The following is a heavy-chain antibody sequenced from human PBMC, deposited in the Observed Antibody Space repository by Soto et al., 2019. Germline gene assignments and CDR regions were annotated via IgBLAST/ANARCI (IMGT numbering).Heavy chain of an antibody. Sequence: QITLKESGPTLVKPTQTLTLTCTFSGFSLTTSGVGVGWIRQPPGKALEWLALIYWDDDKRYSPSLKSRLTITKDTSKNQVVVTMTNMEPVDTATYYCARRRAYRAYDWAGGDFDYWGQGTVVTVSS. CDR2: IYWDDDK. J-gene: IGHJ4*02. CDR1: GFSLTTSGVG. D-gene: IGHD5-12*01. V-gene: IGHV2-5*02. CDR3: ARRRAYRAYDWAGGDFDY.